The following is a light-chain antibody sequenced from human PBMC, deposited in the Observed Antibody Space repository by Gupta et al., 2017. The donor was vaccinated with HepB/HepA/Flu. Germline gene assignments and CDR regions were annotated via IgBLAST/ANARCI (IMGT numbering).Light chain of an antibody. J-gene: IGKJ2*01. CDR3: QQYKNWPPYT. CDR2: GAS. CDR1: QSVSSN. Sequence: EIVMTQSPATLSVSPGERATLSCRASQSVSSNLAWYQQKPGQAPRLLIYGASTRATGIPARFSGSGAGTEVTLTISSRQEEDFAGYYCQQYKNWPPYTFGQGTKLEIK. V-gene: IGKV3-15*01.